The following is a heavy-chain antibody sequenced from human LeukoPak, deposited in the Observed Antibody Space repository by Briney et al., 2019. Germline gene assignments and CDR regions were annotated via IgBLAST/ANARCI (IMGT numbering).Heavy chain of an antibody. CDR2: IRPYNGDT. D-gene: IGHD3-22*01. V-gene: IGHV1-18*01. CDR3: ARNRKYDRSVPVYYYIYV. CDR1: GYTFTTYG. Sequence: ASVKVSCTASGYTFTTYGISWVRQAPGQGLEWMAWIRPYNGDTNYAQTFRGRVTITTDTSTSTHYLQLRSLRADDTAVYYCARNRKYDRSVPVYYYIYVWGEGTTVSISS. J-gene: IGHJ6*03.